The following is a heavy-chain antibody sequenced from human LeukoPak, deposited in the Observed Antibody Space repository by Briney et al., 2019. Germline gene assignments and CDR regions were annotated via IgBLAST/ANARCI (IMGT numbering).Heavy chain of an antibody. CDR3: AKDIVPGDYDAFDI. J-gene: IGHJ3*02. CDR2: IKQDGSEK. D-gene: IGHD2-15*01. V-gene: IGHV3-7*03. Sequence: GGSLRLSCAASGFTFSSYWMSWVRQAPGKGLEWVANIKQDGSEKYYVDSVKGRFTISRDNAKNSLYLQMNSLRAEDTALYYCAKDIVPGDYDAFDIWGQGTMVTVSS. CDR1: GFTFSSYW.